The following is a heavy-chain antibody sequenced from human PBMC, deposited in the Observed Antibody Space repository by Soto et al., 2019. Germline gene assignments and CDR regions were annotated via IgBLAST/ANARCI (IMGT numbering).Heavy chain of an antibody. J-gene: IGHJ6*02. V-gene: IGHV4-59*08. CDR3: ATQSGWPYYGMDV. CDR2: IYYSGST. Sequence: PSETLSLTCTVSGGSISSYYWSWIRQPPGKGLEWIGYIYYSGSTNYNPSLKSRVTISVDTSKNQFSLKLSSVTAADTAVYYCATQSGWPYYGMDVWGQGTTVTVSS. CDR1: GGSISSYY. D-gene: IGHD6-25*01.